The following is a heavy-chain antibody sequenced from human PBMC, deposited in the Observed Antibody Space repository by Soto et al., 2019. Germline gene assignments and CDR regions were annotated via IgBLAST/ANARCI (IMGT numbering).Heavy chain of an antibody. CDR1: GGAFSSYA. Sequence: SVKVSCKASGGAFSSYAISWVRQAPGQGLEWMGGIIPIFGTANYAQKFQGRVTMTTDTSTSTAYMELRSLRSDDTAVYYCARTASGYHWGYFDYWGQGTLVTVSS. J-gene: IGHJ4*02. D-gene: IGHD5-12*01. V-gene: IGHV1-69*05. CDR3: ARTASGYHWGYFDY. CDR2: IIPIFGTA.